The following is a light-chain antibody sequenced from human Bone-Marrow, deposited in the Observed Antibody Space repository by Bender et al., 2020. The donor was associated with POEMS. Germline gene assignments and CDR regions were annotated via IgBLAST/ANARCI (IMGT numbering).Light chain of an antibody. V-gene: IGLV2-23*02. J-gene: IGLJ1*01. CDR1: ISDVGSYNL. Sequence: QFALTQPASVSGSPGQSITISCTGTISDVGSYNLVSWYQQYPGKAPRLMIYDVSYRPSGVSDRFSGSKSGNTASLTISGLQAEDEADYYCCSYAGSSTYVFGTGTKVTVL. CDR3: CSYAGSSTYV. CDR2: DVS.